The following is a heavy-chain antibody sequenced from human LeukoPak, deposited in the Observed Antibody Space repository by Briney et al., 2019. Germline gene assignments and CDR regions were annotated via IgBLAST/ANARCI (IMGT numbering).Heavy chain of an antibody. CDR1: GFTFSSYS. Sequence: GGSLRLSCAASGFTFSSYSMNWVRQAPGKGLEWVSSISSSSSYIYYADSVKGRFTISGDNAKNSLYLQMNSLRAEDTAVYYCARVAGYSSGWLKYWGQGTLVTVSS. D-gene: IGHD6-19*01. CDR2: ISSSSSYI. V-gene: IGHV3-21*01. CDR3: ARVAGYSSGWLKY. J-gene: IGHJ4*02.